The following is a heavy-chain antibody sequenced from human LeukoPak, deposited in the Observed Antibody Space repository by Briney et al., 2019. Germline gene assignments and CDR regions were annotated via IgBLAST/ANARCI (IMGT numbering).Heavy chain of an antibody. J-gene: IGHJ4*02. CDR3: ARGEARDTMIDNLSIDY. D-gene: IGHD3-22*01. V-gene: IGHV3-30*04. CDR2: ISYDGSNK. CDR1: GFTFSSYA. Sequence: GGSLRLSCAASGFTFSSYATHWVRQAPGKGLEWVAVISYDGSNKYYADSVKGRFTISRDNSKNTLYLQMNSLRAEDTAVYYCARGEARDTMIDNLSIDYWGQGTLVTVSS.